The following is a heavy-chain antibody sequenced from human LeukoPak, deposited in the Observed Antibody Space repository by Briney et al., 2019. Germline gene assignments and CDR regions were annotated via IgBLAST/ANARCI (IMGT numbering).Heavy chain of an antibody. V-gene: IGHV3-23*01. CDR2: ISASGGTT. Sequence: GGSLRLSCAASGFTFWSYDMSWVRRAPGKGLEWGSGISASGGTTSYADSVKGRFTISRDNSKNMLYLQMNSLRAEDTAVYYCARSYGFRSGSGPLDYWGQGSLVTVSS. J-gene: IGHJ4*02. D-gene: IGHD3-10*01. CDR1: GFTFWSYD. CDR3: ARSYGFRSGSGPLDY.